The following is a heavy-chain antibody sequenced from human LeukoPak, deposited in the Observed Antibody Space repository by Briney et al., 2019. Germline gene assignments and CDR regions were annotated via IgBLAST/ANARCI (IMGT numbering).Heavy chain of an antibody. D-gene: IGHD3-10*01. J-gene: IGHJ4*02. V-gene: IGHV3-15*01. Sequence: PGGSLRLSCAASGLSISNDWMSWVRQAPGKRLEWVARVKSKSAGETTDYAAPVKGRFTISRDDSKNTLYLQMNSLKTEDTAVYYCTLIQGWGSGSYYRDFWGQGTLVTVSS. CDR3: TLIQGWGSGSYYRDF. CDR2: VKSKSAGETT. CDR1: GLSISNDW.